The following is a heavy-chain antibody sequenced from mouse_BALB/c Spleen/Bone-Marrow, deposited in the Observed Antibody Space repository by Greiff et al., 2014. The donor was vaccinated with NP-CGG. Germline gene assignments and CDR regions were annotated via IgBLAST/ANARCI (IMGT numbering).Heavy chain of an antibody. Sequence: EVKLMESGAELVKPGASVKLSCTASGFNIKDTYMHWVKQRPEQDLEWIGRIDPANGNTKYDPKFQGKAPITADTSSNTAYLQLSSVTSEDAAGYYCARWEYYAMDYWGQGTAVTVSA. D-gene: IGHD4-1*01. J-gene: IGHJ4*01. CDR1: GFNIKDTY. CDR3: ARWEYYAMDY. V-gene: IGHV14-3*02. CDR2: IDPANGNT.